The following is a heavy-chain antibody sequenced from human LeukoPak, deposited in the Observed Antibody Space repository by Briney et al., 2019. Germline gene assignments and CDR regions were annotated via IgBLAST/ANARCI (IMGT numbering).Heavy chain of an antibody. CDR2: IYSGGST. Sequence: ETLSLTCAVYGGSFSGYYWSWVRQAPGKGLEWVSVIYSGGSTYYADSVKGRFTISRDNSKNTLYLQMNSLRAEDTAVYYCAKDGSSDLYYYYYYMDVWGKGATVTVSS. J-gene: IGHJ6*03. D-gene: IGHD6-6*01. CDR3: AKDGSSDLYYYYYYMDV. V-gene: IGHV3-53*05. CDR1: GGSFSGYY.